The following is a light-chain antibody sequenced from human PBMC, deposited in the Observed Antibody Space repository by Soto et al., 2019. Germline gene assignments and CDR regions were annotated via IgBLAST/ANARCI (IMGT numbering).Light chain of an antibody. V-gene: IGLV1-51*01. CDR3: GTWDSSLNAYV. CDR2: DSN. Sequence: QSVLTQPPSVSAAPGQKVTISCSGSSSNIGRNSVSWYQQLPGTAPKLLIYDSNKRASGIPDRFSGSKSGTSATLAITGLQTGDEADYYCGTWDSSLNAYVFGTGTKVT. J-gene: IGLJ1*01. CDR1: SSNIGRNS.